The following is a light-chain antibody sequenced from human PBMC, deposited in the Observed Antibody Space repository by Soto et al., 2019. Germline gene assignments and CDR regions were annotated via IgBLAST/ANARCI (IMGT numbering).Light chain of an antibody. CDR3: QQSDSMPWT. CDR1: QSISGY. V-gene: IGKV1-39*01. CDR2: AAS. Sequence: EIQMTQSPSSLSASVGDRLSITFLASQSISGYLNWYQKKSGQAPRLLMYAASSLQSGVPSRFSGSGSGTDFTLTISSLQPEDSATYYCQQSDSMPWTFGQGTKVDNK. J-gene: IGKJ1*01.